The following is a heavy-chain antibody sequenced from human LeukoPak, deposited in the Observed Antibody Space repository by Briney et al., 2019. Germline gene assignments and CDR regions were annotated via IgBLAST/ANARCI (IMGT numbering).Heavy chain of an antibody. J-gene: IGHJ5*02. CDR2: IYYSGST. D-gene: IGHD6-13*01. Sequence: PSETLSLTCTVSGGSISSYYWSWIRQPPGKGLEWIGYIYYSGSTKYNPALKSRVTISVDTSKNQFSLKLSSVTAADTAVYYCARDVAAASNWFDPWGQGTLVTVSS. CDR3: ARDVAAASNWFDP. V-gene: IGHV4-59*13. CDR1: GGSISSYY.